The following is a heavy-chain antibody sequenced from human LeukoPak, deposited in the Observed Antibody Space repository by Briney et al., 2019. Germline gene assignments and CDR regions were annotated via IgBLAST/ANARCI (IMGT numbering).Heavy chain of an antibody. D-gene: IGHD1-26*01. V-gene: IGHV4-4*02. Sequence: KASETLSLTCAVSTDSITSNWWSWVRQPPGKGLEWIGEVHKSGSTNYYPSLQSRVTISIDKSKDQIALELTSVTAADTAVYYCAKEIVGAPTPGAYWGQGILVTVSS. J-gene: IGHJ4*02. CDR1: TDSITSNW. CDR3: AKEIVGAPTPGAY. CDR2: VHKSGST.